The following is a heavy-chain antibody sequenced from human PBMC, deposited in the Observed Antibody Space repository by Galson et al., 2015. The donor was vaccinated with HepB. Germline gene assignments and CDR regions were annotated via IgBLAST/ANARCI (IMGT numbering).Heavy chain of an antibody. CDR2: SRNKPKGYST. V-gene: IGHV3-72*01. J-gene: IGHJ4*02. CDR1: EFSFSDHY. Sequence: SLRLSCAVSEFSFSDHYIDWVCQAPGKGLEWVGRSRNKPKGYSTAYAASVKGRFTVSRDDSKNSVFLQMNSLRSEDTAVYYCARSEVTTVVTDFDSWGQGTLVTVSS. D-gene: IGHD4-23*01. CDR3: ARSEVTTVVTDFDS.